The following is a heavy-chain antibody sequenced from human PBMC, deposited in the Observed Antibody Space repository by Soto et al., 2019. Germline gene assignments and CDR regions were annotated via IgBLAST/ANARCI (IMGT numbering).Heavy chain of an antibody. D-gene: IGHD2-21*02. CDR2: VSIGSDNL. CDR3: ATDCGGEAFFDY. V-gene: IGHV3-23*01. CDR1: GFTVTNYG. Sequence: EVQLLESGGGLVQPGGSLRLSCDTSGFTVTNYGMSWVRQAPGKGLEWVATVSIGSDNLHYADSVKGQFTISRDNSRNTLYLQMNSLRAEDTAVYYFATDCGGEAFFDYCGRSTLVTVAS. J-gene: IGHJ4*02.